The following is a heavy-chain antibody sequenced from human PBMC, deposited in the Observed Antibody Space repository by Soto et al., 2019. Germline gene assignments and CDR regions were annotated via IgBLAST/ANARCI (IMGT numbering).Heavy chain of an antibody. J-gene: IGHJ4*02. V-gene: IGHV4-59*08. Sequence: QVQLQQSGPGLVKPSETLSLTCTVSGGSITNYYWSWVRQPPGKGLEWIGYIYYTGSTNFSPSLKSRVTMSMETSNSQFSLKLTSATAADTAVYYCARLSGSGWYTAAYWGQGTLVTVSS. D-gene: IGHD6-19*01. CDR2: IYYTGST. CDR3: ARLSGSGWYTAAY. CDR1: GGSITNYY.